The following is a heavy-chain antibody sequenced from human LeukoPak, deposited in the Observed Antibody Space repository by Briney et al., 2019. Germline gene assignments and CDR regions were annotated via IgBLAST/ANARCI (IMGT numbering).Heavy chain of an antibody. CDR2: MLYSGTA. CDR1: GGSISSHY. V-gene: IGHV4-59*11. D-gene: IGHD4-17*01. CDR3: ARAPTVTNHYYSWFDP. Sequence: PSETLSLTCTVSGGSISSHYWSWIRQPPGKGLEWIGSMLYSGTAYYNPSLKSRVTISVDTSKIHFSLKLRSVPAADTAVYYCARAPTVTNHYYSWFDPWGQGTLVTVFS. J-gene: IGHJ5*02.